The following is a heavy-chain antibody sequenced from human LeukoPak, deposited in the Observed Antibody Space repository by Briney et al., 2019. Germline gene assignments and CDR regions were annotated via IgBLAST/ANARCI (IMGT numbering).Heavy chain of an antibody. CDR1: GFTFSSYA. CDR3: AKEGFYDFWSGLPDAFDI. Sequence: PGGSLRLSCAASGFTFSSYAMSWVRQAPGKGLEWVSAISGSGGSTYYADSVKGRFTISRDNSKNTLYLQMNSLRAEDTAVYYCAKEGFYDFWSGLPDAFDIWGQGTMVTVSS. J-gene: IGHJ3*02. CDR2: ISGSGGST. D-gene: IGHD3-3*01. V-gene: IGHV3-23*01.